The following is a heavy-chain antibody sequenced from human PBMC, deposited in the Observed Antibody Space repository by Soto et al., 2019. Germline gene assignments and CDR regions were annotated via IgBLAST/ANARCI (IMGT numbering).Heavy chain of an antibody. CDR2: INTYNGNT. J-gene: IGHJ6*02. CDR1: GYTFTRYG. V-gene: IGHV1-18*01. CDR3: AMVDVYVTPSPQDV. Sequence: QVQLVQSGAEVKNPGASVKVSCKASGYTFTRYGIGWARQAPGQGLEWMGWINTYNGNTTYAQNVQGRVTLTTDTSTSTAYMELRSLRSNDTAIYYCAMVDVYVTPSPQDVWFQGTTVIVSS. D-gene: IGHD3-16*01.